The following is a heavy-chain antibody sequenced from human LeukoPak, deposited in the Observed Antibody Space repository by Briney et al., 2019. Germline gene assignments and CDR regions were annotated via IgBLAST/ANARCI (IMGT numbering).Heavy chain of an antibody. D-gene: IGHD4-23*01. V-gene: IGHV4-39*07. CDR2: IYDSGST. CDR1: GGSIRSSYYY. J-gene: IGHJ4*02. CDR3: ARYGDNSYYFDY. Sequence: SETLSLTCTVSGGSIRSSYYYWGWIRQPPGKGLEWIGSIYDSGSTYCNPSLKSRLTISVDTSKNQFSLKLSSVTAADTAVYYCARYGDNSYYFDYWGQGALVTVSS.